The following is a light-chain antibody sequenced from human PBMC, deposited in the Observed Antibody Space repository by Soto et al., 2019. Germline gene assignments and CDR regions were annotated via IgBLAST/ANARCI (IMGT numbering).Light chain of an antibody. CDR2: AAS. CDR3: QKYNSAPRT. V-gene: IGKV1-27*01. J-gene: IGKJ1*01. Sequence: DIQMTQSPSSLSASVGDRVTITCRASQGIYNYLDWYQQKAGKAPKLLIYAASTLQSGVPSRFSGSGSGTAFTLTIRSLPPEDVANYYCQKYNSAPRTFGQGTKVEIK. CDR1: QGIYNY.